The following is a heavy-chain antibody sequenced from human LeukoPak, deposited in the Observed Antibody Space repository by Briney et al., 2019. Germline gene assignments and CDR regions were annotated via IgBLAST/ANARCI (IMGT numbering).Heavy chain of an antibody. V-gene: IGHV3-74*01. Sequence: PGGSLRLSCAASGFSFSSYWMHWVRQDPEKGLVWVSCLNSDGSITNYADSVKGRFTISRDNTKNTLYLQMNSLRLEDMAVYYCVRDGLLWFGGATWGQGTTVTVSS. CDR3: VRDGLLWFGGAT. J-gene: IGHJ6*02. CDR1: GFSFSSYW. CDR2: LNSDGSIT. D-gene: IGHD3-10*01.